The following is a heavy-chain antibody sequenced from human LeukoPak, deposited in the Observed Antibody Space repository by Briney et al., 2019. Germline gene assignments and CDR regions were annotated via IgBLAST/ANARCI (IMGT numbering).Heavy chain of an antibody. CDR2: IYYSGST. V-gene: IGHV4-39*01. CDR1: AGSISSSSYY. Sequence: SETLSLTCPVSAGSISSSSYYWGWIRQPPGKGLEWIGSIYYSGSTYYNSSLKSRVTISVDTSKNQFSLKLSSVTAADTAVYYCARRWSSGRVVVFDYWGQGTLVTVSS. D-gene: IGHD6-19*01. CDR3: ARRWSSGRVVVFDY. J-gene: IGHJ4*02.